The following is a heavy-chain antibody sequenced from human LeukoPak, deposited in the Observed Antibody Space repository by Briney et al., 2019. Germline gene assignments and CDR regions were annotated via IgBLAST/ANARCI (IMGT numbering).Heavy chain of an antibody. D-gene: IGHD4-17*01. J-gene: IGHJ3*02. CDR2: INPSGGST. V-gene: IGHV1-46*01. Sequence: GASVKVSCKASGYTFTSYYMHWVRQAPGQGLEWMGIINPSGGSTSYAQKFQGRVTITRNTSISTAYMELSSLRSEDTAVYYCARVGHDYGDAFDIWGQGTMVTVSS. CDR3: ARVGHDYGDAFDI. CDR1: GYTFTSYY.